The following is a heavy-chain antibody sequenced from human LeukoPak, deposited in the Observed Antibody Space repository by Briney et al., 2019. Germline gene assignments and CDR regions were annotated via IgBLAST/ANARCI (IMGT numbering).Heavy chain of an antibody. D-gene: IGHD6-13*01. V-gene: IGHV4-39*01. CDR3: ARGESSWPYYFDY. J-gene: IGHJ4*02. CDR1: GGSISSSSYY. Sequence: SETLSLTCTVSGGSISSSSYYWGWIRQPPGKGLEWIGSIYYSGSTYYNPSLKSRVTISVDTSKNQFSLKLSSVTAADTAVYYCARGESSWPYYFDYWGQGTLVTVSS. CDR2: IYYSGST.